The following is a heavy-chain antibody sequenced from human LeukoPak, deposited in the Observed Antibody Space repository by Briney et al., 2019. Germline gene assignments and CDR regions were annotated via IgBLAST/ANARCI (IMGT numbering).Heavy chain of an antibody. CDR1: GGTFSSYA. CDR2: IIPILGIA. D-gene: IGHD3-22*01. CDR3: ARLAYYDSSGYYYPIDY. Sequence: SVKVSCKASGGTFSSYAISWVRQAPGQGLEWMGRIIPILGIANYAQKSQGRVTITADKSMSTAYMELSSLRSEDTAVYYCARLAYYDSSGYYYPIDYWGQGTLVPVSS. V-gene: IGHV1-69*04. J-gene: IGHJ4*02.